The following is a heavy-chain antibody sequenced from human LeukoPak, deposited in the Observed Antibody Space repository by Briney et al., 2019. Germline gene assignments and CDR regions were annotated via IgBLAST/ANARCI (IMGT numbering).Heavy chain of an antibody. Sequence: ASVKVSCKVSGYTLTELSMHWVRQAPGKGLEGVGGFDPEDGETIYAQKFQGRVTMTEDTSTDTAYMELSSLRSEDTAVYYCATVFSSSPGLNYYYGMDVWGQGTTVTVSS. CDR1: GYTLTELS. V-gene: IGHV1-24*01. D-gene: IGHD6-6*01. CDR3: ATVFSSSPGLNYYYGMDV. J-gene: IGHJ6*02. CDR2: FDPEDGET.